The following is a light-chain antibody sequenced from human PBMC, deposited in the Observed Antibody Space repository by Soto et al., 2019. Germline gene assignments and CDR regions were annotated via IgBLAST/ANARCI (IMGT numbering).Light chain of an antibody. V-gene: IGLV1-47*01. Sequence: QSVLTQPPSASGTPGQRVTISCSGSNSNIGRNYVYWFQQLPGTAPRLLIDTNDKRPSGVPDRFSGSKSGTSGSLAISGLRSEDEADSYCAAWDHSLNGVVFGGRTKLTVL. J-gene: IGLJ3*02. CDR1: NSNIGRNY. CDR2: TND. CDR3: AAWDHSLNGVV.